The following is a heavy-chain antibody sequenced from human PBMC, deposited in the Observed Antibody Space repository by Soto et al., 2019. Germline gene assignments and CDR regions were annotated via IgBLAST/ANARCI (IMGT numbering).Heavy chain of an antibody. CDR2: ISYYGTNE. V-gene: IGHV3-30*18. CDR1: GFTFSSYG. Sequence: VGSLRLSCAASGFTFSSYGMHWVRQSPGKGLEWVAVISYYGTNEYYEDSVKGRFTISRDNSKNTLYLQMNSLRIEDTAVYFCAKEDTSGRYSLDYWGQGSQVTVSS. D-gene: IGHD1-26*01. J-gene: IGHJ4*02. CDR3: AKEDTSGRYSLDY.